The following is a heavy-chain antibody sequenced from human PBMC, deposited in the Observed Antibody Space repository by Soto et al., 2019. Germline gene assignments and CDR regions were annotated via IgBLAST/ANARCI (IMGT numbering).Heavy chain of an antibody. CDR2: IDSGGGST. CDR1: GFSFSNYA. V-gene: IGHV3-23*01. J-gene: IGHJ5*02. CDR3: TKEHSNYPDNWFDP. Sequence: EVQLLVSGGGSVQPGGSLRLSCAASGFSFSNYAMSWVRQAPGTGLEWVSVIDSGGGSTYYAASVKGRFSISRDNSMNTLYLQMNSLRDEDTAIYYCTKEHSNYPDNWFDPWGQGNLVTVSS. D-gene: IGHD4-4*01.